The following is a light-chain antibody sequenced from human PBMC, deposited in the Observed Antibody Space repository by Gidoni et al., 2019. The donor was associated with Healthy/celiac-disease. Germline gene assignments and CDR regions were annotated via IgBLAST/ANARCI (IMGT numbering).Light chain of an antibody. CDR3: QQYNSYPYT. CDR1: QSISSW. Sequence: DIQMPQSPTTLSASVGDRVTTTCRARQSISSWLAWYQQNPGKATKLLIYKASSLESGVPSRFSGSGSGTEFTLTSSSLQPDDFATYYCQQYNSYPYTFXQXTKLEIK. CDR2: KAS. J-gene: IGKJ2*01. V-gene: IGKV1-5*03.